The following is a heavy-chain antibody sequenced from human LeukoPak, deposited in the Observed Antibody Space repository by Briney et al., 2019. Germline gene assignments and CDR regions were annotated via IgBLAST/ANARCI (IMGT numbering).Heavy chain of an antibody. J-gene: IGHJ4*02. CDR1: GGSFSGYY. Sequence: SETLSLTCAVYGGSFSGYYWSWIRPPPGKGLEWIGEINHSGSTNYNPPLKSRVTISVDTSKTQFSLKLSSVTAADTAVYYCAREGTGGLFDYWGQGTLVTVSS. D-gene: IGHD3-10*01. CDR3: AREGTGGLFDY. CDR2: INHSGST. V-gene: IGHV4-34*01.